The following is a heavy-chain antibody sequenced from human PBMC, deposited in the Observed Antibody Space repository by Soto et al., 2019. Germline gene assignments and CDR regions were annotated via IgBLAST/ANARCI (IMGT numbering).Heavy chain of an antibody. D-gene: IGHD3-9*01. Sequence: GASVKVSCKASGYTFTSYDINWVRQATGQGLEWMGWMNPNSGNTAYAQKFQGRVTMTRNTSISTAYMELSSLRSEDTAVYYCARVYPYYDILPGYYGFPYDYWGQGTLVTVSS. J-gene: IGHJ4*02. CDR3: ARVYPYYDILPGYYGFPYDY. CDR2: MNPNSGNT. V-gene: IGHV1-8*01. CDR1: GYTFTSYD.